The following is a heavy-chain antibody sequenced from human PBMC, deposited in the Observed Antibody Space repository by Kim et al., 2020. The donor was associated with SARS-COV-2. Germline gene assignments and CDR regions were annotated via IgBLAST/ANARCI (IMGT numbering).Heavy chain of an antibody. Sequence: GGSLRLSCAASGFTLSSYGMHWVRQAPGKGLEWVAVIWYDGSNKYYADSVKGRFTISRDNSKNTLYLQMNSLRAEDTAVYYCARAQGYCSSTSCAYYYYYGMDVWGQGTTVTVSS. CDR2: IWYDGSNK. D-gene: IGHD2-2*01. CDR1: GFTLSSYG. V-gene: IGHV3-33*01. J-gene: IGHJ6*02. CDR3: ARAQGYCSSTSCAYYYYYGMDV.